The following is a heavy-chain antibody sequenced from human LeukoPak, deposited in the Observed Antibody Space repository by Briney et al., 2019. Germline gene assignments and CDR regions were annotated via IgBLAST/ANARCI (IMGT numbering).Heavy chain of an antibody. J-gene: IGHJ4*02. D-gene: IGHD6-19*01. V-gene: IGHV3-7*01. CDR1: GFTFSNYW. CDR2: IGQDGSDN. CDR3: ARGGGWYFDY. Sequence: GGSLTLSCAASGFTFSNYWMNWVRQAPGKGLEWVASIGQDGSDNSYVASVKGRFTISRDNAKNSLYLQMNSLRVEDTAVYYCARGGGWYFDYWGQGALITASS.